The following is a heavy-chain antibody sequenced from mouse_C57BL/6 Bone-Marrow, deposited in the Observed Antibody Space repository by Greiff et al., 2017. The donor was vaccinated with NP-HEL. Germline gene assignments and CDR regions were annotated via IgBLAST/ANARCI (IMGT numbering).Heavy chain of an antibody. CDR2: IDPSDSCT. CDR1: GYTFTSYW. J-gene: IGHJ2*01. D-gene: IGHD2-1*01. CDR3: ARGALYRNHY. Sequence: QVQLQQPGAELVKPGASVKLSCKASGYTFTSYWMQWVKQRPGQGLEWIGEIDPSDSCTNYNQKFKGKATLTVDTSSSTAYMQLSSLTSDDSAVYYCARGALYRNHYWGQGTTRTVSS. V-gene: IGHV1-50*01.